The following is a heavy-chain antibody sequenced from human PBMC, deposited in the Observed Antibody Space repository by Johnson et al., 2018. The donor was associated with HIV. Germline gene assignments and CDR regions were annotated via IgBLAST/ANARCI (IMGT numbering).Heavy chain of an antibody. Sequence: VQLVESGGGLVQPGGSLRLSCAASGFTVSSNYMSWVRQAPGKGLEWVSVIYSGGSTYYADSVKGRFTISRDNSKNTLYLQMNSLRAEDTAVYYCARGRYYDSSGYSNTPDAFDIWGQGTMVTVSS. J-gene: IGHJ3*02. CDR2: IYSGGST. V-gene: IGHV3-66*01. CDR3: ARGRYYDSSGYSNTPDAFDI. D-gene: IGHD3-22*01. CDR1: GFTVSSNY.